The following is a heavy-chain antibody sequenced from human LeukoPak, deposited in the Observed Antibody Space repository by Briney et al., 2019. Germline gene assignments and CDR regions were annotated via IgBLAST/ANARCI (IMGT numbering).Heavy chain of an antibody. J-gene: IGHJ4*02. CDR3: ARAVIVGATNFDY. V-gene: IGHV3-66*01. D-gene: IGHD1-26*01. CDR1: GFTVSSNY. Sequence: PGGSLRLSCAASGFTVSSNYMSWVRQAPGKGPEWVSVIYSGGSTYYADSVKGRFTISRDNSKNTLYLQMNSLRAEDTAVYYCARAVIVGATNFDYWGQGTLVTVSS. CDR2: IYSGGST.